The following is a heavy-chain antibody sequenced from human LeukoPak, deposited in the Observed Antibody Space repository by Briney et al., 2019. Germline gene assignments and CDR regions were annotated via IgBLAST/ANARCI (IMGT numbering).Heavy chain of an antibody. D-gene: IGHD2-2*01. CDR2: ISGDGGST. J-gene: IGHJ4*02. Sequence: GGSLRLSCAASGFTFDDYAMHWVRQAPGKGLEWVSLISGDGGSTYYADSVKGRFTISRDNSKNSLYLQMNRLRTEDTALYYCAKAEGGYCSSTSCPEINYWGQGALVTVSS. V-gene: IGHV3-43*02. CDR1: GFTFDDYA. CDR3: AKAEGGYCSSTSCPEINY.